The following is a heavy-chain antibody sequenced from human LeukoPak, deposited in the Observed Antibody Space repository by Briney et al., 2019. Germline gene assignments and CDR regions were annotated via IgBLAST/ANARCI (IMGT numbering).Heavy chain of an antibody. CDR2: IYPGDSDT. Sequence: GASVKVSCKASGYTFTSYGISWVRQMPGKGLEWMGIIYPGDSDTRYSPSFQGQVTISADKSISTAYLQWSSLKASDTAMYYCARGQWLALYWGQGTLVTVSS. V-gene: IGHV5-51*01. CDR3: ARGQWLALY. CDR1: GYTFTSYG. D-gene: IGHD6-19*01. J-gene: IGHJ4*02.